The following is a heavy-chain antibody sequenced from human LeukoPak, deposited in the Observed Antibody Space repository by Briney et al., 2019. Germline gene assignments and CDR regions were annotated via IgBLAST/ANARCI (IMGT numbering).Heavy chain of an antibody. CDR2: ISPNSGGT. V-gene: IGHV1-2*02. J-gene: IGHJ5*02. D-gene: IGHD3-22*01. CDR1: GYTFTGYY. Sequence: GASVKVSCKASGYTFTGYYMHWVRQAPGQGLEWMGWISPNSGGTNYAQKFQGRVTMTRDTSKNQFSLKLSSVTAADTAVYYCARVSPNYYDSSGYYYGWFDPWGQGTLVTVSS. CDR3: ARVSPNYYDSSGYYYGWFDP.